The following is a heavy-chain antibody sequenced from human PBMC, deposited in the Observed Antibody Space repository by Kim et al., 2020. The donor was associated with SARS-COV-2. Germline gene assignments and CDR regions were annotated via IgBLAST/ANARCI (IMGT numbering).Heavy chain of an antibody. CDR1: GFTFSSYW. CDR2: IKQDASVI. CDR3: ARPYRGGSFAI. J-gene: IGHJ3*02. D-gene: IGHD3-16*01. Sequence: GGSLRLSCAASGFTFSSYWMSWVRQAPGKGLEWVASIKQDASVISYVDSVRGRFTISRDNAKNSLSLQMDSLRAEDTALYFYARPYRGGSFAIWGQGTMV. V-gene: IGHV3-7*01.